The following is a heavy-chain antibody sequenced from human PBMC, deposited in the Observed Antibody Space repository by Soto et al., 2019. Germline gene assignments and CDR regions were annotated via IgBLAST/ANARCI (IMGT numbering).Heavy chain of an antibody. J-gene: IGHJ4*02. Sequence: PVGSLRLSCAASGCTFSSYAMSWVRHSPGKGLEWVSAISGSGGSTYYADSVKGRFTISRDNSKNTLYLQMNSLRAEDTAVYYCAKEDLAVAPTYFDYWGQGTLVTVSS. CDR3: AKEDLAVAPTYFDY. CDR2: ISGSGGST. D-gene: IGHD6-19*01. V-gene: IGHV3-23*01. CDR1: GCTFSSYA.